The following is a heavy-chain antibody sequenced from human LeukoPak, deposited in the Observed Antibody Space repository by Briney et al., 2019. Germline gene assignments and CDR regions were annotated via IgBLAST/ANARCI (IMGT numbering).Heavy chain of an antibody. Sequence: GASVKVSCKASGYTFTSYAMHWVRQAPGQRLEWMGWINAGNGNTKYSQKFQGRVTITRDTSASTAYMELRSLRPDDTAVYYCAGIAVVGTSYFDYWGQGTLVTVSS. J-gene: IGHJ4*02. CDR3: AGIAVVGTSYFDY. V-gene: IGHV1-3*01. D-gene: IGHD6-19*01. CDR1: GYTFTSYA. CDR2: INAGNGNT.